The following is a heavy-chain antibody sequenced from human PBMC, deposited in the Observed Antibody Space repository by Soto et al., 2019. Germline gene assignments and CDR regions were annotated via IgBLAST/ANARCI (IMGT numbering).Heavy chain of an antibody. Sequence: QPGGSLRLSCAASGFTFSSYGMHWVRQAPGKGLEWVAVISYDGSNKYYADSVKGRFTISRDNSKNTLYLQMNSLRAEDTAVYYCAKGTYYYDSSGGMDVWGQGTTVTSP. D-gene: IGHD3-22*01. V-gene: IGHV3-30*18. J-gene: IGHJ6*02. CDR1: GFTFSSYG. CDR3: AKGTYYYDSSGGMDV. CDR2: ISYDGSNK.